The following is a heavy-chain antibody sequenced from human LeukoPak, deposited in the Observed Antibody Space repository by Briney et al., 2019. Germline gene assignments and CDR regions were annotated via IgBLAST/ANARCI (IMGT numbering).Heavy chain of an antibody. D-gene: IGHD2-2*01. CDR1: GYTFTSYG. CDR3: ARGRWGYCSSTSCPPGWFDP. Sequence: GASVKVSCKASGYTFTSYGISWVRQAPGQGLEWMGWISAYNGNTNYAQKLQGRVTMTTDTSTSTAYMELRSLRSDDTAVYYCARGRWGYCSSTSCPPGWFDPWGQGTLVTVSS. CDR2: ISAYNGNT. V-gene: IGHV1-18*01. J-gene: IGHJ5*02.